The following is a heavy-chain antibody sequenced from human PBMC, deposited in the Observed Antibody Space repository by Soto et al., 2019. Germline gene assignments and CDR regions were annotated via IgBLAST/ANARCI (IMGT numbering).Heavy chain of an antibody. D-gene: IGHD3-3*01. CDR1: GYTFTSYG. V-gene: IGHV1-18*01. Sequence: ASVKVSCKASGYTFTSYGISWVRQAPGQGLEWMGWISAYNGNTNYAQKLQGRVTMTTDTSTSTAYMELRSLRSDDTAVYYCARASSYDFWSGYYSTGDKNWFDPWGQGTLVTVSS. CDR2: ISAYNGNT. CDR3: ARASSYDFWSGYYSTGDKNWFDP. J-gene: IGHJ5*02.